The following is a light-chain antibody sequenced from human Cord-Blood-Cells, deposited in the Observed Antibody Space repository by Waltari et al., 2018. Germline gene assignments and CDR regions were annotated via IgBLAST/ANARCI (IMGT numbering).Light chain of an antibody. CDR1: QSISSW. J-gene: IGKJ4*01. CDR2: KAS. Sequence: STLSASVGDRVTITCRASQSISSWLAWYQQKPGKAPKLLIYKASSLESGVPSRFSGSGSGTEFTLTISSLQPDDFATYYCQQYNSYSLTFGGGTKVEIK. CDR3: QQYNSYSLT. V-gene: IGKV1-5*03.